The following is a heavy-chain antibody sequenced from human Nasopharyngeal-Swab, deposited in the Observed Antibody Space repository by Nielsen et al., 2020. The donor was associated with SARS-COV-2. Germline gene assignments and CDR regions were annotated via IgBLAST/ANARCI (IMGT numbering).Heavy chain of an antibody. Sequence: ASVKVSCKASGYTFTWYYIHWVRQARGQGLEWMGIINPGGGSARYSQNFQGRVTMTRDTSTSTVYMELSSLRSEDTAVYYCARGGDPREVVAATDCFDPWGQGTLVTVSS. CDR2: INPGGGSA. CDR3: ARGGDPREVVAATDCFDP. J-gene: IGHJ5*02. CDR1: GYTFTWYY. D-gene: IGHD2-15*01. V-gene: IGHV1-46*01.